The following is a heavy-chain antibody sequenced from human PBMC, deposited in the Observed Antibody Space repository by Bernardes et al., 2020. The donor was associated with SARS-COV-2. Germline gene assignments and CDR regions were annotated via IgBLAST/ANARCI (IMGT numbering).Heavy chain of an antibody. CDR2: MNRDGSVT. J-gene: IGHJ4*02. V-gene: IGHV3-74*01. D-gene: IGHD2-15*01. Sequence: GGSLRLSCAASGFTFSRDWMHWVRQVPGKGLVWVARMNRDGSVTNHADSVKGRFTISRDNARNTLYLQMNSLRAEDTAVYYCAREFGGTSDHWGQGTLVTVSS. CDR3: AREFGGTSDH. CDR1: GFTFSRDW.